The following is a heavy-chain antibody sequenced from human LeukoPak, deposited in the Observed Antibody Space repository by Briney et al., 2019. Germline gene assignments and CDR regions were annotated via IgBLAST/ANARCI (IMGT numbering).Heavy chain of an antibody. CDR2: IIPILGIA. CDR3: ARDSDDSSGYYPNWFDP. V-gene: IGHV1-69*04. D-gene: IGHD3-22*01. CDR1: GGTFSSYA. J-gene: IGHJ5*02. Sequence: SVKVSCKASGGTFSSYAISWVRQAPGQGLEWMGRIIPILGIANYAQKFQGRVTITADKSTSTAYMELSSLRSEDTAVYYCARDSDDSSGYYPNWFDPWGQGTLDTVSS.